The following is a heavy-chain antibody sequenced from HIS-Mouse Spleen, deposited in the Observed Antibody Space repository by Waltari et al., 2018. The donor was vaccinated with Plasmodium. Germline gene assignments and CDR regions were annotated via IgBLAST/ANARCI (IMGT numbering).Heavy chain of an antibody. V-gene: IGHV3-21*01. CDR1: GFTFSSYS. D-gene: IGHD7-27*01. Sequence: EVQLVESGGGLVKPGGSLRLSCAASGFTFSSYSMNWVRQAPGKGLEWVLSISSSSSYIYDADSVKGRFTISRDNAKNSLYLQMNSLRAEDTAVYYCARDNWGSFGYWGQGTLVTVSS. CDR2: ISSSSSYI. CDR3: ARDNWGSFGY. J-gene: IGHJ4*02.